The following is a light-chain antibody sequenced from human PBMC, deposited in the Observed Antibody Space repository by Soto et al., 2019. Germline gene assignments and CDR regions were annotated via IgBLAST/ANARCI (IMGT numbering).Light chain of an antibody. J-gene: IGKJ4*01. Sequence: EIVLTQSPGTLSLSPGERATLSCRASQSVSTLAWYQQKPGQAPRLLIYGASTRATGIPDRFSGSGSGTDFPLPISRLEPEDFAVYSCKLYGSSPPLTFGGGTKVEIK. CDR3: KLYGSSPPLT. V-gene: IGKV3-20*01. CDR2: GAS. CDR1: QSVST.